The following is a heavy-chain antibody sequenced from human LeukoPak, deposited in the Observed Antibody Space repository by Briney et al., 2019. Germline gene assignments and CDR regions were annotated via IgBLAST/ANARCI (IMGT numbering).Heavy chain of an antibody. Sequence: PSETLSLTCAVYGGSFSGYYWSWIRQPPGKGLGWIGEINHSGSTNYNPSLKSRVTISVDTSKNQFSLKLSSVTAADTAVYYCARDRRNSPFDYWGQGTLVTVSS. V-gene: IGHV4-34*01. CDR3: ARDRRNSPFDY. CDR1: GGSFSGYY. J-gene: IGHJ4*02. CDR2: INHSGST. D-gene: IGHD1-14*01.